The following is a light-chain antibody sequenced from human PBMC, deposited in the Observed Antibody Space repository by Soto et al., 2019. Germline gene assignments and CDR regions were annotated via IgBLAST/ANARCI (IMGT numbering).Light chain of an antibody. CDR1: QSVSTN. CDR2: GAS. CDR3: QQYNYWPIT. Sequence: VLTQSPATLSVSPGERDTLSCRASQSVSTNLAWYQQKPGQAPRLLIYGASTRATGIPGRFSGSGSGTEFTLTISSLQSEDFAVYYCQQYNYWPITFGQGTRLEIK. V-gene: IGKV3-15*01. J-gene: IGKJ5*01.